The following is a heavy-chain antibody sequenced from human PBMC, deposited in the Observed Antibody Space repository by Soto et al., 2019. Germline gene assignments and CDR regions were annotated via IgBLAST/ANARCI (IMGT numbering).Heavy chain of an antibody. Sequence: DVHLLESGGSLVQPGGSLRLSCAASGFTFNAYSLSWVRQAPGKGLEWVSAISTTGGSTYYTDSVKSRFAISRDNSQNTLYLQMNSLRADDTAVYYCARPDGATYNFRYWGQGTLVTVSS. CDR1: GFTFNAYS. CDR3: ARPDGATYNFRY. D-gene: IGHD1-1*01. V-gene: IGHV3-23*01. J-gene: IGHJ4*02. CDR2: ISTTGGST.